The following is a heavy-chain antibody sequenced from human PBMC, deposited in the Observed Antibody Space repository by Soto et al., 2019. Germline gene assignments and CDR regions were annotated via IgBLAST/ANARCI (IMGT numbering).Heavy chain of an antibody. V-gene: IGHV1-46*01. CDR2: INPSGGST. CDR1: GYTFTSYY. CDR3: ARDSTLDSSRYRLDY. Sequence: GASVKVSCKASGYTFTSYYMHWVRQAPGQGLEWMGIINPSGGSTSYAQKFQGRVTMTRDTSTSTVYMELSSLRSEDTAVYYCARDSTLDSSRYRLDYWGQGTLVAVSS. D-gene: IGHD3-22*01. J-gene: IGHJ4*02.